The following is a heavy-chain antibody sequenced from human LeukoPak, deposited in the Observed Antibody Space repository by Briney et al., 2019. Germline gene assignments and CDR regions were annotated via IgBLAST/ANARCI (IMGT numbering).Heavy chain of an antibody. CDR2: ISGSGGST. J-gene: IGHJ4*02. CDR3: AKAGHYYGSGSYVYFDY. D-gene: IGHD3-10*01. CDR1: GFTFDDYG. V-gene: IGHV3-23*01. Sequence: GGSLRLSCAASGFTFDDYGMSWVRQAPGKGLEWVSAISGSGGSTYYADSVKGRFTISRDNSKNTLYLQMNSLRAEDTAVYYCAKAGHYYGSGSYVYFDYWGQGTLVTVSS.